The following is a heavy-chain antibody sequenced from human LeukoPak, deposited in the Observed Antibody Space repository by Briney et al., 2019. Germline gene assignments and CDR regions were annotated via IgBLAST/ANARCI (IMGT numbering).Heavy chain of an antibody. CDR1: EFTFSNYW. CDR2: TNQDGSKN. CDR3: ATTVAGYPDDYFDY. D-gene: IGHD6-19*01. V-gene: IGHV3-7*01. J-gene: IGHJ4*02. Sequence: TGGSLRLSCAASEFTFSNYWMSWVRQALGKGLERVAHTNQDGSKNYYVDSVRGRFTISRDNAKNSLYLQMNSLRAEDTAVYYCATTVAGYPDDYFDYWGQGTLVTVSS.